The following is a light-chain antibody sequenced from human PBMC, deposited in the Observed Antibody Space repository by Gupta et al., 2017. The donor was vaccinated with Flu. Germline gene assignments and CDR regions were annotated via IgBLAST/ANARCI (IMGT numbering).Light chain of an antibody. CDR3: CSDAGRDTLI. V-gene: IGLV2-11*03. J-gene: IGLJ2*01. CDR2: DVT. Sequence: SVTISCTGTTTDVGAYDYVSWYQQHPGKAPKIMIYDVTKRPAGVPARFSGSKSGNTASLTISGLQAEEEADYYCCSDAGRDTLIIGGGTKLTVL. CDR1: TTDVGAYDY.